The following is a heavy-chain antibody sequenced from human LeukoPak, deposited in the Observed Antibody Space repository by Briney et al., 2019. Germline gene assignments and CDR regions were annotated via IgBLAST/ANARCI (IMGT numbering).Heavy chain of an antibody. CDR3: ARAIFGVVITPFDY. Sequence: GGSLRLSCAASGFSFTNAWMSWVRQAPGKGLEWVSAISGSGGSTYYADSVKGRFTISRDNSKNTLYLQMNSLRAEDTAVYYCARAIFGVVITPFDYWGQGTLVTVSS. J-gene: IGHJ4*02. CDR2: ISGSGGST. D-gene: IGHD3-3*01. CDR1: GFSFTNAW. V-gene: IGHV3-23*01.